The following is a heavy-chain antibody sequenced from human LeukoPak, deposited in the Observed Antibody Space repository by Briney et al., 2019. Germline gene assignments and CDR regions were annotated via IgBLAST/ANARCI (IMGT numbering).Heavy chain of an antibody. V-gene: IGHV3-74*01. CDR3: AGYCSGGSCYSGDY. CDR2: INSDGSST. D-gene: IGHD2-15*01. Sequence: GGSLRLSCAASGFTFSSYWMHWVRQAPGKGLVWVSRINSDGSSTSYADSVKGRFTISRDNAKNTLYLQMNSLRAEDTAVYYCAGYCSGGSCYSGDYWGQGTLVTVSS. J-gene: IGHJ4*02. CDR1: GFTFSSYW.